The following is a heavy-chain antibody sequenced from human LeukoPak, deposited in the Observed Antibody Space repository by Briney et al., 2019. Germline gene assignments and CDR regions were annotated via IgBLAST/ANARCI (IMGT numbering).Heavy chain of an antibody. Sequence: PGRSLRLSCAASGFTFSSYAMHWVRRAPGKGLEWVAVISYDGSNKYYADSVKGRFTISRDNSKNTLYLQMNSLRAEDTAVYYCAREGLGYCSSTSCYTPRYAFDIWGQGTLVTVSS. CDR3: AREGLGYCSSTSCYTPRYAFDI. J-gene: IGHJ4*02. CDR2: ISYDGSNK. D-gene: IGHD2-2*02. V-gene: IGHV3-30*01. CDR1: GFTFSSYA.